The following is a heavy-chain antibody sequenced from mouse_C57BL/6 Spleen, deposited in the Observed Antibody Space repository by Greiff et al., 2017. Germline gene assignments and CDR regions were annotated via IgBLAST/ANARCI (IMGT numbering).Heavy chain of an antibody. CDR3: ARAPYGGTYAMDY. D-gene: IGHD1-2*01. CDR2: IYPGSGST. Sequence: QVQLQQPGAELVKPGASVKMSCKASGYTFTSYWITWVKQRPGQGLEWIGDIYPGSGSTNYNEKFKSKATLTVDTSSSTAYMQLSSLTSEYSAVYYCARAPYGGTYAMDYWGKGTSVTVSS. J-gene: IGHJ4*01. V-gene: IGHV1-55*01. CDR1: GYTFTSYW.